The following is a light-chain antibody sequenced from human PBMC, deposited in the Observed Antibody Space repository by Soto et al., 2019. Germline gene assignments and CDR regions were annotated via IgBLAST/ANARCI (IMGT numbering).Light chain of an antibody. V-gene: IGKV1-5*03. Sequence: DIQMTQSPSTLSASVGDRVTITCRASQSISSWLAWYQQKPGKAPKLLINKASSLESGVPSRFSGSGSGTEFTLTISSLQPDDFATYYCQQSYSNPRTFGQGTKVDIK. J-gene: IGKJ1*01. CDR1: QSISSW. CDR3: QQSYSNPRT. CDR2: KAS.